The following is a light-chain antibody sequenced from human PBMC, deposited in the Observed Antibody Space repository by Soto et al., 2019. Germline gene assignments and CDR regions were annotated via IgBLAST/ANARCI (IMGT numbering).Light chain of an antibody. Sequence: EMVLTQSPVTLSVSPGERATLSCRASQSVSSNLAWYQHRPGQAPRLLIFGASTRATGVPARFSGGGSGTEFTLTISSLQSEDFALYYRQQYMHWPRTFGQGTKVDIK. CDR3: QQYMHWPRT. CDR1: QSVSSN. V-gene: IGKV3-15*01. CDR2: GAS. J-gene: IGKJ1*01.